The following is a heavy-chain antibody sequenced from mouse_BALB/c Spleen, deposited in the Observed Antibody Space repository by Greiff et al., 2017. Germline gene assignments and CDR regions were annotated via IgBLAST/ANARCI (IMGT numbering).Heavy chain of an antibody. D-gene: IGHD1-1*01. CDR2: INSNGGST. Sequence: EVHLVESGGGLVKLGGSLKLSCAASGFTFSSYYMSWVRQTPEKRLELVAAINSNGGSTYYPDTVKGRFTISRDNAKNTLYLQMSSLKSEDTALYYCARRVLRSRDWYFDVWGAGTTVTVSS. CDR3: ARRVLRSRDWYFDV. V-gene: IGHV5-6-2*01. J-gene: IGHJ1*01. CDR1: GFTFSSYY.